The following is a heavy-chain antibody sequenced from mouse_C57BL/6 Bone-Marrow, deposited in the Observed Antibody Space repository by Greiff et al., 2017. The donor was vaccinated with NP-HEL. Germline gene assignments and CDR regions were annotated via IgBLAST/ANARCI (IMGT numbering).Heavy chain of an antibody. CDR2: IDPEDGDT. Sequence: EVQLQQSGAELVRPGASVKLSCTASGFNIKDYYMHWVKQRPEQGLEWIGRIDPEDGDTEYAPKFQGKATMTADTSSNTAYLQLSSLTSEDTAVYYCTTKGGGWLPSSWDYWGQGTTLTVSS. V-gene: IGHV14-1*01. CDR1: GFNIKDYY. CDR3: TTKGGGWLPSSWDY. D-gene: IGHD2-3*01. J-gene: IGHJ2*01.